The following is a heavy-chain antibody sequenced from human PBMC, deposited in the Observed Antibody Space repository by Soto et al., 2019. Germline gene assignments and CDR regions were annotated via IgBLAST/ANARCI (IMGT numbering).Heavy chain of an antibody. D-gene: IGHD2-8*01. J-gene: IGHJ4*02. CDR3: AREGYCTNGVCYFDY. CDR2: TYYRSKWYN. Sequence: QSQTLSLTCAISGDSVSSNSAAWNWIRQSPSRGLEWLGRTYYRSKWYNDYAVSVKSRITINPDTSKNQFSLQLNSVTPEDTAVYYCAREGYCTNGVCYFDYWGQGTLVTVSS. CDR1: GDSVSSNSAA. V-gene: IGHV6-1*01.